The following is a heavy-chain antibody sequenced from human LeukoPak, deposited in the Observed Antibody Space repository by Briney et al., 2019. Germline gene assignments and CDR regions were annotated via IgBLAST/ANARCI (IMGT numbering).Heavy chain of an antibody. CDR2: IYYSGST. D-gene: IGHD3-22*01. J-gene: IGHJ3*02. Sequence: SQTLSLTCTVSGGSISSGDHYWSWIRQPPGKGLEWIGYIYYSGSTNYNPSLKSRVTISVDTSKNQFSLKLSSVTAADTAVYYCARVSVGDSSGYYLDAFDIWGQGTMVTVSS. V-gene: IGHV4-30-4*01. CDR1: GGSISSGDHY. CDR3: ARVSVGDSSGYYLDAFDI.